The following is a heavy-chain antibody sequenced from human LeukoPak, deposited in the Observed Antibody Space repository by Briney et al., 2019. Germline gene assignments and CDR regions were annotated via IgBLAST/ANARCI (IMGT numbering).Heavy chain of an antibody. CDR1: GGSISSYY. V-gene: IGHV4-4*07. Sequence: PSETLSLTCAVSGGSISSYYWNWTRQPAGKGLEWIGRIYISGSTNYNPSLKSRVTMSVDTSKNQFSLQLSSVTAADTAVYYCARGTVPAAPIGYYYYYMDVWGKGTTVTVSS. D-gene: IGHD2-2*01. CDR2: IYISGST. J-gene: IGHJ6*03. CDR3: ARGTVPAAPIGYYYYYMDV.